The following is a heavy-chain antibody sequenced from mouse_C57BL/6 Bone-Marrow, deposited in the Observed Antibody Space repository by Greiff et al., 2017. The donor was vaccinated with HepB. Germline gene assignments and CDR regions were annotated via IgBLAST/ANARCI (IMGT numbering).Heavy chain of an antibody. D-gene: IGHD2-4*01. V-gene: IGHV1-81*01. CDR3: ARNFDYDWYFDY. Sequence: LVESGAELARPGASVKLSCKASGYTFTSYGISWVKQRTGQGLEWIGEIYPRSGNTYYNEKFKGKATLTADKSSSTAYMELRSLTSEDSAVYFCARNFDYDWYFDYWGQGTTLTVSS. CDR1: GYTFTSYG. CDR2: IYPRSGNT. J-gene: IGHJ2*01.